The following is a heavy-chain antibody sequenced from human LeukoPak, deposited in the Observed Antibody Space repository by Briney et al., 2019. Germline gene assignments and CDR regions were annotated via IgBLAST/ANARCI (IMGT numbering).Heavy chain of an antibody. CDR3: ARKRGSYIDY. D-gene: IGHD1-26*01. V-gene: IGHV3-66*02. Sequence: PGGSLRLSCAAPGFTVSSNYMSWVRQAPGKGLEWVSVIYSGGSTYYADSVKGRFTISRDNSKNTLYLQMNSLRAEDTAVYYCARKRGSYIDYWGQGTLVTVSS. J-gene: IGHJ4*02. CDR1: GFTVSSNY. CDR2: IYSGGST.